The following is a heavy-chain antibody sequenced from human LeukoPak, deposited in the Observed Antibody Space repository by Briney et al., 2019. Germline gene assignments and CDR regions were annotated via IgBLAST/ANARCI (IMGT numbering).Heavy chain of an antibody. CDR1: GGSISSGGYY. D-gene: IGHD3-10*01. Sequence: PSETLSLTCTVSGGSISSGGYYWGWIRQHPGKGLEWIGYIYYSGSTYYNPSLKSRVTISVDTSKNQFSLKLSSVTAADTAVYYCARVLLLGSGSYYLFDYWGQGTLVTVSS. CDR2: IYYSGST. V-gene: IGHV4-31*03. J-gene: IGHJ4*02. CDR3: ARVLLLGSGSYYLFDY.